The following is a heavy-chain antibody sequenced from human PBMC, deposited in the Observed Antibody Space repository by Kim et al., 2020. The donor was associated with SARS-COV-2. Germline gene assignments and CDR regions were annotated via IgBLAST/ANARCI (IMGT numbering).Heavy chain of an antibody. CDR1: GGSLSGYY. V-gene: IGHV4-34*01. CDR3: ARVARGYSYGEFDY. Sequence: SETLSLTCAVHGGSLSGYYWSWIRQPPGKGLEWIGEISHSGSTKYNPSLKSRVTISVDTSKNQFSLKLSSVTAADTAVYYCARVARGYSYGEFDYWGQGT. J-gene: IGHJ4*02. CDR2: ISHSGST. D-gene: IGHD5-18*01.